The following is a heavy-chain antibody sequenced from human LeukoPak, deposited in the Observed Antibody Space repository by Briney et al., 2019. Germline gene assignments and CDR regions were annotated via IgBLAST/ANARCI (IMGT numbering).Heavy chain of an antibody. J-gene: IGHJ4*02. CDR1: GFTFSSYG. Sequence: GGSLRLSCAASGFTFSSYGMHWVRQAPGKGLEWVALMSFDGSNKYYADSVKGRFTISRDNPKNTLYLQMNSLRAEDMAVYFCAKGRTFFYDSSGSSLDSWGQGTLVTVSS. CDR2: MSFDGSNK. D-gene: IGHD3-22*01. CDR3: AKGRTFFYDSSGSSLDS. V-gene: IGHV3-30*18.